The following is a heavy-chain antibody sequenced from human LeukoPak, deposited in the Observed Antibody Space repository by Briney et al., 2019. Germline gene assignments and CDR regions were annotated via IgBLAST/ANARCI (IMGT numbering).Heavy chain of an antibody. V-gene: IGHV3-30*02. CDR2: LRAGGPYGTEK. CDR1: GFNFNTFI. J-gene: IGHJ3*02. Sequence: PGGSLRLSCAASGFNFNTFIMHWVRQAPGKGLEWVTFLRAGGPYGTEKFYADSVKGRFTISTDNSKNTLFLEMNSLRPEDTAVYYCVKETGDRGQGGFEIWGQGTTVTVS. D-gene: IGHD7-27*01. CDR3: VKETGDRGQGGFEI.